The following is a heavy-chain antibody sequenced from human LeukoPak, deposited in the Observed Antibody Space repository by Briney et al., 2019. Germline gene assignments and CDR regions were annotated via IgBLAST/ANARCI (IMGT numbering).Heavy chain of an antibody. Sequence: HGESLKISCEASGFNFNNYWVGWVRQMPGKGLEWMGIIYPGDYDTRYSPSFQGHVTISVEKSISPAYLQWPSLRATDTATYCCAGRSFDAVDSFDVWGQGTIVTVSA. CDR2: IYPGDYDT. J-gene: IGHJ3*01. V-gene: IGHV5-51*01. CDR1: GFNFNNYW. D-gene: IGHD2-2*01. CDR3: AGRSFDAVDSFDV.